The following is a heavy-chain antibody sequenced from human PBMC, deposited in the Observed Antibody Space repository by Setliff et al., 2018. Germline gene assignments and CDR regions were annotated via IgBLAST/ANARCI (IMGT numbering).Heavy chain of an antibody. D-gene: IGHD3-3*01. CDR3: ARGQGYDFWSGYLPSTYYFDY. V-gene: IGHV4-38-2*01. CDR1: GYSISSGYY. CDR2: IYHSGST. Sequence: SETLSLTCAVSGYSISSGYYWGWIRQPLGKGLEWIGSIYHSGSTYYNPSLKSRVTISVDTSKNQFSLKLSSVTAADTAVYYCARGQGYDFWSGYLPSTYYFDYWGQGTLVTVS. J-gene: IGHJ4*02.